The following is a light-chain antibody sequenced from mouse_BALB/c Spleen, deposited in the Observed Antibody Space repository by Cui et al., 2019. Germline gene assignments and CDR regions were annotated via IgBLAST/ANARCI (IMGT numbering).Light chain of an antibody. V-gene: IGKV9-120*02. CDR3: LQYASSPFT. J-gene: IGKJ4*01. Sequence: DLQLTQTLSSLSASLGERVSLTCRASQDICSSLNWLQQEPDVTIKRLIYATSSLDSGVPKRFSGSRSGSDYSLTISSLESEDFVDYYCLQYASSPFTFGSGTKLEIK. CDR2: ATS. CDR1: QDICSS.